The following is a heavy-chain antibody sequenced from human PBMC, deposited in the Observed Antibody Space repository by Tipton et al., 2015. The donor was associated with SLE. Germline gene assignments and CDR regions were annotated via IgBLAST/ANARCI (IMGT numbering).Heavy chain of an antibody. CDR2: IWYDGSNK. J-gene: IGHJ6*03. V-gene: IGHV3-33*01. D-gene: IGHD3-3*01. CDR1: GFTFSSYG. CDR3: ARTPPKSDYDFWSGYPYYYYYYMDV. Sequence: RSLRLSCAASGFTFSSYGMHWVRQAPGKGLEWVAVIWYDGSNKYYADSVKGRFTISRDNSKNTLYLQMNSLRAEDTAVYYCARTPPKSDYDFWSGYPYYYYYYMDVWGKGTTVTVSS.